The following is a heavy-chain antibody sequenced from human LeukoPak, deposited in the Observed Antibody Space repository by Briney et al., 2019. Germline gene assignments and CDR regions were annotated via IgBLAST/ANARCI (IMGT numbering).Heavy chain of an antibody. V-gene: IGHV3-23*01. J-gene: IGHJ4*02. CDR1: GFTFSSYA. D-gene: IGHD2-15*01. CDR2: ISDSGDWT. Sequence: TGGSLRLSCAASGFTFSSYAMNWVRQAPGKGLEWVSTISDSGDWTQDADSVKGRFTISRDNSKNTLYLLMNSLRAEDTAVYYCATRDPCSGGSCYGLGCWGQGTLVTVSS. CDR3: ATRDPCSGGSCYGLGC.